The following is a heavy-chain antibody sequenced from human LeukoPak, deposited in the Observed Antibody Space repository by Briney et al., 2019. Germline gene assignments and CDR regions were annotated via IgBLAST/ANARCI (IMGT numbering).Heavy chain of an antibody. J-gene: IGHJ6*02. CDR2: IKQDGSEK. V-gene: IGHV3-7*01. CDR1: GFTFSSYW. CDR3: ARDRLLRGMDV. Sequence: GGSLRLSCAASGFTFSSYWMSWVRQAPGKGLERVANIKQDGSEKYYVDSVKGRFTISRDNAKNSLYLQMNRLRAEDTAVYYCARDRLLRGMDVWGQGTTVTVSS.